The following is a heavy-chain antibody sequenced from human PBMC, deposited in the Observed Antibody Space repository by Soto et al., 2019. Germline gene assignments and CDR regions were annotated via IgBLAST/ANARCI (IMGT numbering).Heavy chain of an antibody. Sequence: QVQLVESGGGVVQPGRSLRLSCAASEFTFSDYAMHWVRQAPGKGLEWVAVISDDGDKVFYADSMKDRLTISRDNSKSPPFPQLTSLGPEDTALYYCARAHYHDSSGPNGHAFDIWGQGTLVTVSS. D-gene: IGHD3-22*01. V-gene: IGHV3-30-3*01. J-gene: IGHJ3*02. CDR1: EFTFSDYA. CDR3: ARAHYHDSSGPNGHAFDI. CDR2: ISDDGDKV.